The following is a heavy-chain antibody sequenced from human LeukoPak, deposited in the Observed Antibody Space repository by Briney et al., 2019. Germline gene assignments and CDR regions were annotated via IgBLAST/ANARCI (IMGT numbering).Heavy chain of an antibody. J-gene: IGHJ4*02. CDR1: GGSFRGYY. D-gene: IGHD6-19*01. V-gene: IGHV4-34*01. CDR2: INHSGST. CDR3: ARAYSSGWSDY. Sequence: PSETLSLTCAVYGGSFRGYYWSWIRQPPGKGLEWIGEINHSGSTNYNPSLKSRVTISVDTSKNQFSLKLSSVTAADTAVYYCARAYSSGWSDYWGQGTLVTVSS.